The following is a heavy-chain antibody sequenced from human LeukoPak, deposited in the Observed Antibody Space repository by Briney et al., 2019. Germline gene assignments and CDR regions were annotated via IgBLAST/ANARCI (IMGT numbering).Heavy chain of an antibody. J-gene: IGHJ4*02. CDR3: ARVRFLEWLSLDFDY. Sequence: SETLSLTCTVSGGSISSYYWSWIRQPPGKGLEWIGYIYYSGSTNYNPSLKSRSTISVDKSKNQFSLKLSSVTAADTAVYYCARVRFLEWLSLDFDYWGQGTLVTVFS. CDR1: GGSISSYY. CDR2: IYYSGST. D-gene: IGHD3-3*01. V-gene: IGHV4-59*12.